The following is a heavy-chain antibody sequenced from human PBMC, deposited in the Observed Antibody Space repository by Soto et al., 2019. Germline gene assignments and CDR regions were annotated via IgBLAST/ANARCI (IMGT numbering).Heavy chain of an antibody. V-gene: IGHV3-23*01. Sequence: EVQLLESGGGLVQPGGSLSLSCAASGFTFSSYAMSWVRQAPGKGLELVSAISGSGGSTYYADSVKGRFTIYRDNSKNTLYLQMNSLRAEETAVYYCAKDGSNRFDYWGQGTLVTLSS. D-gene: IGHD1-26*01. J-gene: IGHJ4*02. CDR3: AKDGSNRFDY. CDR1: GFTFSSYA. CDR2: ISGSGGST.